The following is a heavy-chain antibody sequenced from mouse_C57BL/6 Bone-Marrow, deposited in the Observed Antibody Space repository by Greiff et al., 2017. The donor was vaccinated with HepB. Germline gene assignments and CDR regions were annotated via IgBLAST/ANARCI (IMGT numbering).Heavy chain of an antibody. CDR3: VRAQAIAY. CDR2: IRSKSNNYAT. D-gene: IGHD3-2*02. CDR1: GFSFNTYA. V-gene: IGHV10-1*01. Sequence: DVKLVESGGGLVQPKGSLKLSCAASGFSFNTYAMNWVRQAPGKGLEWVARIRSKSNNYATYYADSVKDRFAISRDDSESMLYLQMNNLKTEDTAMYYCVRAQAIAYWGQGTLVTVSA. J-gene: IGHJ3*01.